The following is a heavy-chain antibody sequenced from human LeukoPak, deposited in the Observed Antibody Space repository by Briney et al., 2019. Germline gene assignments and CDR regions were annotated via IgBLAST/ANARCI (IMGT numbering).Heavy chain of an antibody. CDR2: ISSSSITI. J-gene: IGHJ4*02. CDR1: GFTFSTYS. CDR3: ARGGYCSSTSCHYFDY. D-gene: IGHD2-2*01. V-gene: IGHV3-48*04. Sequence: GGSLRLSCSASGFTFSTYSMNWVRQAPGKGLEWISYISSSSITIYYADSVKDRFTISRDNAKNSLYLQMNSLRAEDTAVYYCARGGYCSSTSCHYFDYWGQGTLVTVSS.